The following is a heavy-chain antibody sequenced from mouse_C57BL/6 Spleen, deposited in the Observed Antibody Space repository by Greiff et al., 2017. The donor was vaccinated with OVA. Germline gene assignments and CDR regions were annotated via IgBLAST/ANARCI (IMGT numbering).Heavy chain of an antibody. D-gene: IGHD1-1*01. CDR1: GFTFSDYG. V-gene: IGHV5-17*01. Sequence: DVMLVESGGGLVKPGGSLKLSCAASGFTFSDYGMHWVRQAPEKGLEWVAYISSGSSTIYYADTVKGRFTSSRDNAKNTLFLQMTSLRSEDTAMYYCARVNYGAWFAYWGQGTLVTVSA. CDR3: ARVNYGAWFAY. J-gene: IGHJ3*01. CDR2: ISSGSSTI.